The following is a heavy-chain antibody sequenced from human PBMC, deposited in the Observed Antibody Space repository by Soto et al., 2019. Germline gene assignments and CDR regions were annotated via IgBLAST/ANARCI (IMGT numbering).Heavy chain of an antibody. CDR3: ARDLTGDPNY. CDR1: RYTFTGSS. J-gene: IGHJ4*02. CDR2: INPNSGDT. V-gene: IGHV1-2*02. Sequence: QVQLVQSGAEVKKPGASVNVSCEASRYTFTGSSIHWVRQAPGQGLEWMGYINPNSGDTIFAQKFQGRVTMTRDTSISTAYMELSRVASDDTAVYYCARDLTGDPNYWGQGTLVTVSS. D-gene: IGHD7-27*01.